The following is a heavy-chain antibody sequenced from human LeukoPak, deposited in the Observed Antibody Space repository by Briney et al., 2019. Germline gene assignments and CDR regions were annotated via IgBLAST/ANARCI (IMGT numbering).Heavy chain of an antibody. V-gene: IGHV6-1*01. CDR2: TYYKSKWYN. D-gene: IGHD1-26*01. CDR1: GDIVSSNSAT. J-gene: IGHJ3*02. CDR3: ARVSSPWSPRDAFDI. Sequence: SQTLSLTCAISGDIVSSNSATWNWIRQSPSRGLEWLVRTYYKSKWYNDYAVSVKSRITINSDTSKNQFSLQLSSVTPDDTAVYYCARVSSPWSPRDAFDIWGQGTVVTVSS.